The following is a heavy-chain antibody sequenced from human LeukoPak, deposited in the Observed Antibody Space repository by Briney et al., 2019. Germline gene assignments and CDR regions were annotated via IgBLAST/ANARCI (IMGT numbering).Heavy chain of an antibody. CDR3: ARVPLYYSGSYSLDY. D-gene: IGHD1-26*01. Sequence: ASVKVSCKASGYTFTGYYMHWVRQAPGQGLEWMGWINPNSGGTNYAQKFQGRVTMTRDTSISTAYMELSRLRSDDTAVYYCARVPLYYSGSYSLDYWGQGTLVTVSS. CDR1: GYTFTGYY. V-gene: IGHV1-2*02. CDR2: INPNSGGT. J-gene: IGHJ4*02.